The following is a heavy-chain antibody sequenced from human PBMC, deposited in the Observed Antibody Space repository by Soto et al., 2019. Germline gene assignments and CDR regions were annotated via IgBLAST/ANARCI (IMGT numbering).Heavy chain of an antibody. Sequence: QVQLQESGPGLVKPSGTLSLTCAVSGDSITSDKWWSWIRQPPGKGLQWIGEIYHSGSTKYNPSLKSRVIISVDKSKNQFSLKLSSLTAADTAVYYCARGETQQQRDYWGQGTLVTVSS. CDR1: GDSITSDKW. D-gene: IGHD6-13*01. J-gene: IGHJ4*02. CDR2: IYHSGST. CDR3: ARGETQQQRDY. V-gene: IGHV4-4*02.